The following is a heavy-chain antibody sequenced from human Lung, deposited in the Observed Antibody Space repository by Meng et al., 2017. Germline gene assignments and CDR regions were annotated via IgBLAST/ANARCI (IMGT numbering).Heavy chain of an antibody. CDR3: ARGPTTMAHDFDY. V-gene: IGHV4-34*01. J-gene: IGHJ4*02. Sequence: QVKLHQWGAGLLKPSGAPALTCVVSGGSFSDYYWSWIRQPPGKGLEWIGEINHSGSTNYNPSLESRATISVDTSQNNLSLKLSSVTAADSAVYYCARGPTTMAHDFDYWGQGTLVTVSS. CDR1: GGSFSDYY. CDR2: INHSGST. D-gene: IGHD4-11*01.